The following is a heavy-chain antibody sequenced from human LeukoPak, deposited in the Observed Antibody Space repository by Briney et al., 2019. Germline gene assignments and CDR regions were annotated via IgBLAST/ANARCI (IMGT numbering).Heavy chain of an antibody. D-gene: IGHD5-24*01. V-gene: IGHV3-66*01. Sequence: GGSLRLSCAASGFIVSTNYMSWVRQAPGKGLEWVSVLYSGGTTYYADSVKGRFTISRDNSKNTLYLQMNSLRAENTAVYYCAMDSSWLPLKFDYWGQGTLVTVST. J-gene: IGHJ4*02. CDR1: GFIVSTNY. CDR3: AMDSSWLPLKFDY. CDR2: LYSGGTT.